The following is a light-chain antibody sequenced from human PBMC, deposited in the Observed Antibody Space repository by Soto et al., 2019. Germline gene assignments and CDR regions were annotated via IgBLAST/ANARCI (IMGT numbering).Light chain of an antibody. CDR3: QQYINRWT. CDR2: KSS. Sequence: DIQMTQSPSTLSASVGDRVTITCRASQSISTWLAWYQQKPGKAPKRLIYKSSSLQSGVPSRFSGSGSGTEFILTIGRLQPDDFASYYCQQYINRWTFGQGNKVEI. CDR1: QSISTW. J-gene: IGKJ1*01. V-gene: IGKV1-5*03.